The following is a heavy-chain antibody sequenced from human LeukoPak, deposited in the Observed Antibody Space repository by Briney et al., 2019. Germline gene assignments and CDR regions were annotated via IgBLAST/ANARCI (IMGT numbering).Heavy chain of an antibody. J-gene: IGHJ5*02. V-gene: IGHV4-39*01. CDR2: IYYSGST. Sequence: PSETLSLTCTVSGGSISSSSYYWGWIRQPPGKGLEWIGSIYYSGSTYYNPSLKSRVTISVDTSKNQFSLKLSSVTAADTAVYYCARLQIVVVPAASDWFDPWGQGTLVTVSS. D-gene: IGHD2-2*01. CDR1: GGSISSSSYY. CDR3: ARLQIVVVPAASDWFDP.